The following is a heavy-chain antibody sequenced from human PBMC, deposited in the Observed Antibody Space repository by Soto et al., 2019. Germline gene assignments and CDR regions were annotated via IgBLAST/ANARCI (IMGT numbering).Heavy chain of an antibody. CDR3: ARGQVVAAQH. J-gene: IGHJ4*02. CDR2: IYHSGST. Sequence: QLQLQESGSGLAKPSQTLSLTCAVSGGSISSGGYSWSWIRQPPGKGLEWIGYIYHSGSTYYNPSVKSRVTISVDRSKNQFPLKLSSVTAADTAVYYCARGQVVAAQHWGQGTLVTVSS. V-gene: IGHV4-30-2*01. D-gene: IGHD2-15*01. CDR1: GGSISSGGYS.